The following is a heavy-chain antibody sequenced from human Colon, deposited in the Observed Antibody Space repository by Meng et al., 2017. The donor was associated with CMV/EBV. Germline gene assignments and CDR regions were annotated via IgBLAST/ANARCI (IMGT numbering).Heavy chain of an antibody. Sequence: GESLKISCAASGFTFSSYWMSWVRQAPGKGLEWVANIKQDGSEKYYVDSVKGRFTISRDNAKNSLYLQMNSLRAEDTAVYYCAREGDPHAAYYYYYGMDVWGQGTTVTVSS. CDR3: AREGDPHAAYYYYYGMDV. J-gene: IGHJ6*02. V-gene: IGHV3-7*01. CDR2: IKQDGSEK. D-gene: IGHD2-15*01. CDR1: GFTFSSYW.